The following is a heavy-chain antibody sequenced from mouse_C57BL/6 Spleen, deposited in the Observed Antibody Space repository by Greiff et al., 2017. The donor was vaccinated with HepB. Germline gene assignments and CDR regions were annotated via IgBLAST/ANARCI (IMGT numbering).Heavy chain of an antibody. Sequence: VQLQQSGAELARPGASVKLSCKASGYTFTDYYINWVKQRPGQGLEWIARIYPGSGNTYYNEKFKGKATLTAEKSSSTAYMQLSSLTSEDSAVYFCARGSSGVWFAYWGQGTLVTVSA. V-gene: IGHV1-76*01. CDR3: ARGSSGVWFAY. J-gene: IGHJ3*01. D-gene: IGHD3-2*02. CDR2: IYPGSGNT. CDR1: GYTFTDYY.